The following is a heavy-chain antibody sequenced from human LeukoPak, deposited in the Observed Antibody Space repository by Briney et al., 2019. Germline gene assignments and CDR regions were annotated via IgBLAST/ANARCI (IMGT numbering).Heavy chain of an antibody. Sequence: ASVKVSCKASGYTFTSYGISWVRQTPGQGLEWMGWISVYNGNTNYAQKFQGRVTMTTDTSTSTAYMELRSLRSDDTAVYYCARDGLPKYYYYMDVWGKGTTVTVSS. CDR1: GYTFTSYG. CDR2: ISVYNGNT. J-gene: IGHJ6*03. D-gene: IGHD2-15*01. CDR3: ARDGLPKYYYYMDV. V-gene: IGHV1-18*01.